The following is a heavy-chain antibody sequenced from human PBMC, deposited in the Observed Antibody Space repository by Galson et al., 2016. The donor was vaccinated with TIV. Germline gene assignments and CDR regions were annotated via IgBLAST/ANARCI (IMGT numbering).Heavy chain of an antibody. V-gene: IGHV2-70*11. D-gene: IGHD4/OR15-4a*01. J-gene: IGHJ3*01. CDR3: ARMPFCSGIWCYLREAFDV. Sequence: PALVKPTQTLTLTCAFSGFSLTTTGMCVTWIRQPPGKALEWLARIDWDDDKYYSTSLKTRLTISKDTSKNQVVLTMTNMDPVDTATYYCARMPFCSGIWCYLREAFDVWGQGTMVTVSS. CDR1: GFSLTTTGMC. CDR2: IDWDDDK.